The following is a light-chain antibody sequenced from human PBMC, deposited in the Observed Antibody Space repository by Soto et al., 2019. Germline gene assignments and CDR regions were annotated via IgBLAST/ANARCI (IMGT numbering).Light chain of an antibody. CDR2: EVS. Sequence: QSALTQPASVSGSPGQSITISCTGTSSDVGGYNYVSWYQQHPGKAPKLMIYEVSNRPSGVSNLFSGSKSGNTASLTISGLQAVDEADYYCTSYTSISLYVFGTGTKVTVL. CDR1: SSDVGGYNY. V-gene: IGLV2-14*01. J-gene: IGLJ1*01. CDR3: TSYTSISLYV.